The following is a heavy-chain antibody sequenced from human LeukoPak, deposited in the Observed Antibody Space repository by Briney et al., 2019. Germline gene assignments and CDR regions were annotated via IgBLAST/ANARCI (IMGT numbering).Heavy chain of an antibody. CDR1: GYTFTSYD. CDR2: MNPNSGNT. Sequence: ASVKVSCTASGYTFTSYDINWVRQATGQGLEWMGWMNPNSGNTGYAQKFQGWVTMTRDTSISTAYMELRSLISDDTAVYYCARHPPSRDSGDYYTLMGYYYYGMDVWGQGTTVTVSS. D-gene: IGHD3-22*01. CDR3: ARHPPSRDSGDYYTLMGYYYYGMDV. J-gene: IGHJ6*02. V-gene: IGHV1-8*01.